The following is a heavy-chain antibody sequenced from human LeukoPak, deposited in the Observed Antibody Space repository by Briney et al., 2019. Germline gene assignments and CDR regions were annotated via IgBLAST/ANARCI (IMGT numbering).Heavy chain of an antibody. V-gene: IGHV1-24*01. CDR1: GYTLTELS. Sequence: ASVKVSCKVSGYTLTELSMHWVRQAPGKGLEWMGGFDPEDGETIYAQKFQGRVTVTEDTSTDTAYMELSSLRSEDTAVYYCATRVANYYYGMDVWGKGTTVTVSS. J-gene: IGHJ6*04. CDR2: FDPEDGET. CDR3: ATRVANYYYGMDV. D-gene: IGHD2-21*01.